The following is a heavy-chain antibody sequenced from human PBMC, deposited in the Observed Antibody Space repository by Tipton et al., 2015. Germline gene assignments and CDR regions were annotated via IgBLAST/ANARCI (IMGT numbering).Heavy chain of an antibody. V-gene: IGHV3-7*01. D-gene: IGHD3-16*01. J-gene: IGHJ3*02. CDR3: ARGALGRRSDAFDI. Sequence: GSLRLSCIVSGLTFSDTWMNWVRQTPGKGLEWVANIKQDESEKNYVDSVKGRFTISRDNAKNSLYLQMNSLRADDTAVYYCARGALGRRSDAFDIWGQGTMVTVSS. CDR2: IKQDESEK. CDR1: GLTFSDTW.